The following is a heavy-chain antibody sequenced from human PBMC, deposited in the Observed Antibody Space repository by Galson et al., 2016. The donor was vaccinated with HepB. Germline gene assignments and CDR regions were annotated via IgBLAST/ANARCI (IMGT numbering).Heavy chain of an antibody. Sequence: SLRLSCAASGFTVSSNYMSWVRQAPGKGLEWVSVIYSGGSTYYADSVKGRLTISRDNSKNTLYLQMNSLRAEDTAVYYCARDRKYYGSGSYLEYFDYWGQGTLVTVSS. V-gene: IGHV3-53*01. CDR1: GFTVSSNY. D-gene: IGHD3-10*01. CDR2: IYSGGST. CDR3: ARDRKYYGSGSYLEYFDY. J-gene: IGHJ4*02.